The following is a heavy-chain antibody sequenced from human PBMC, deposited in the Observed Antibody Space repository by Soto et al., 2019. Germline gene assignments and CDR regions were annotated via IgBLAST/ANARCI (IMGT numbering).Heavy chain of an antibody. D-gene: IGHD3-3*01. Sequence: ASVKVSCKASGYTFTSYAMHWVLQAPGQRLEWMGWINAGNGNTKYSQKFQGRVTITRDTSASTAYMELSSLRSEDTAVYYCARCQRFLEWFGYMDVWGKGTTVTVSS. CDR1: GYTFTSYA. CDR2: INAGNGNT. J-gene: IGHJ6*03. CDR3: ARCQRFLEWFGYMDV. V-gene: IGHV1-3*01.